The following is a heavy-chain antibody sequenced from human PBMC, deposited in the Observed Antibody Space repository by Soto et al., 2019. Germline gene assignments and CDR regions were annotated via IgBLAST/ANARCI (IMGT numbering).Heavy chain of an antibody. CDR3: AKDAPGSGWLSDY. Sequence: GSLRLSCAASGFTFRIYAMSWVRQAPGKGLEWVSTISGNGGTSYADFVRGRFTISRDNSKNTLYLQMNSLRAEDTAVYYCAKDAPGSGWLSDYWGQGTLVTVSS. CDR2: ISGNGGT. J-gene: IGHJ4*02. CDR1: GFTFRIYA. D-gene: IGHD3-22*01. V-gene: IGHV3-23*01.